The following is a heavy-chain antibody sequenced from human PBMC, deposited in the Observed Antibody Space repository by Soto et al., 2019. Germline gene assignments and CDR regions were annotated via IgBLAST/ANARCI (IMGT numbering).Heavy chain of an antibody. CDR1: GASMSNYY. Sequence: PSETLSLTCTVSGASMSNYYGSWIRQSPGKGLEYIGYIFSTGRAVYSPSLKSRVTLSVDTSSNQFSLRLSSVTVADTAVYYCARSRHSLGRVMWCPGTLLTVSS. CDR2: IFSTGRA. D-gene: IGHD3-16*01. CDR3: ARSRHSLGRVM. V-gene: IGHV4-59*13. J-gene: IGHJ4*02.